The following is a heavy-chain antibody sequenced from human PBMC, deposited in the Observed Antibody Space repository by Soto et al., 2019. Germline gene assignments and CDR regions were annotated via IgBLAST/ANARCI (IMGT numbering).Heavy chain of an antibody. CDR2: ISPYNGNT. CDR3: TGGWFGEFVYYCDY. CDR1: GYTFTTYG. J-gene: IGHJ4*02. V-gene: IGHV1-18*01. Sequence: QVQLVQSGAEVKKPGASVKVSCKTSGYTFTTYGISWVRQAPGQGLEWMGWISPYNGNTKYAQKLQGRVTMTADTXQSTAYMDLRSLTSDDTAVYYCTGGWFGEFVYYCDYWGQGTLVTVSS. D-gene: IGHD3-10*01.